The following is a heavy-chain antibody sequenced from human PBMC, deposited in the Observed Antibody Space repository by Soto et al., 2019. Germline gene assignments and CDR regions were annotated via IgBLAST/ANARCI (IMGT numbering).Heavy chain of an antibody. Sequence: QVQLVQSGAEVKKPGASVKVSCKASGYTFTSYGISWVRQAPGQGLEWMGWISAYNGNTNYAQKPKGSGTMTTDTSTRTAYMELRSLRSDDTAVYYCARVVGATTGRWFDPWGQGTLVTVSS. D-gene: IGHD1-26*01. CDR1: GYTFTSYG. V-gene: IGHV1-18*01. CDR3: ARVVGATTGRWFDP. CDR2: ISAYNGNT. J-gene: IGHJ5*02.